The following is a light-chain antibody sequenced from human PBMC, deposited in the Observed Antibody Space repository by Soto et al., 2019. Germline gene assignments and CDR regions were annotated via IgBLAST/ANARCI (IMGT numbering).Light chain of an antibody. Sequence: EIVLTQSPVTLSLSPGERATLSCRASQSVGSYLVWYQQKPGQAPRLLNFDASTRATDIPDRFSGSGSGTDFTLTISSLEPEDFAIYYCQQRSSWRTFGGGTRVEIK. CDR1: QSVGSY. CDR3: QQRSSWRT. V-gene: IGKV3-11*01. CDR2: DAS. J-gene: IGKJ4*01.